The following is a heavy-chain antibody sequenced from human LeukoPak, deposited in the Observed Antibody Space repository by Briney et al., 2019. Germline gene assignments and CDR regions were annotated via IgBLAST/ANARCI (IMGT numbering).Heavy chain of an antibody. CDR1: GFTFSSYS. D-gene: IGHD5-24*01. Sequence: GGSLRLSCAASGFTFSSYSMNWVRQAPGKGLEWVSSISSSSSYIYYADSVKGRFTISRDNAKNSLYLQMNSLRAEDTAVYYCAREVEMATIPYYYCYYMDVWGKGTTVTVSS. CDR2: ISSSSSYI. J-gene: IGHJ6*03. V-gene: IGHV3-21*01. CDR3: AREVEMATIPYYYCYYMDV.